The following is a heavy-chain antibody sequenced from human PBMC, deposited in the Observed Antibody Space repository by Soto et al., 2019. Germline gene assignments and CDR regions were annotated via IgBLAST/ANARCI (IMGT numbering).Heavy chain of an antibody. CDR3: ARVSCSGGSCYLKSSYNYYVMDV. J-gene: IGHJ6*02. D-gene: IGHD2-15*01. Sequence: SETLSLTCAAHGASFSGYYWSWVRQSPGKGLEWIGEITHSGTTNYSPSLKSRVTISVDTSKNHFFLSLRSVTAADTGVYYFARVSCSGGSCYLKSSYNYYVMDVWGQGTKVTVSS. CDR1: GASFSGYY. V-gene: IGHV4-34*01. CDR2: ITHSGTT.